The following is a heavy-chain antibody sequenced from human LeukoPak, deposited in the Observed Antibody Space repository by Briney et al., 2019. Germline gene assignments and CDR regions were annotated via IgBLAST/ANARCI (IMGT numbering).Heavy chain of an antibody. V-gene: IGHV1-24*01. CDR1: GYTLTELS. CDR2: FDPEDGET. D-gene: IGHD2-2*01. J-gene: IGHJ5*02. CDR3: ATERGRYCSSTSCLNWFDP. Sequence: ASVKVSCKVSGYTLTELSMHWVRQAPGKGLEWMGGFDPEDGETIYAQKFQGRVTMTEDTSTDTAYMELSSLRSEDTAVYYCATERGRYCSSTSCLNWFDPWGQGTLVTVSS.